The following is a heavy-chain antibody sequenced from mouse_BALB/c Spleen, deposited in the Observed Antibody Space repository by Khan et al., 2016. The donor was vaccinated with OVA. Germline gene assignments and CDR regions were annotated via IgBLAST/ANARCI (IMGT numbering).Heavy chain of an antibody. CDR2: INPSDGDT. J-gene: IGHJ3*01. D-gene: IGHD2-1*01. Sequence: VQLQQSGAELVKPGASVKLSCKASGYTFTSYYMYWVKQRPGQGLEWIGEINPSDGDTNFNEKFKSKATLTVDKSSSTVYMQLSSLTSEDSAVYYLTSSGYGTFAYWGQGTLVTVSA. V-gene: IGHV1S81*02. CDR1: GYTFTSYY. CDR3: TSSGYGTFAY.